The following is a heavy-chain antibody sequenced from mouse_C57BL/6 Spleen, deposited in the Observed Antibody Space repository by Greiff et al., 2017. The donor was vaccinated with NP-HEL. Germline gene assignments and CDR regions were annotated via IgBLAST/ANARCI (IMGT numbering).Heavy chain of an antibody. CDR3: ARLTTVAFDY. CDR2: IDPSDSYT. CDR1: GYTFTSYW. V-gene: IGHV1-69*01. J-gene: IGHJ2*01. D-gene: IGHD1-1*01. Sequence: QVQLQQPGAELVMPGASVKLSCKASGYTFTSYWMHWVKQRPGQGLEWIGEIDPSDSYTNYNQKFKGKSTLTVDKSSSTAYMQLSSLTSEDSAVYYCARLTTVAFDYWGQGTTLTVSS.